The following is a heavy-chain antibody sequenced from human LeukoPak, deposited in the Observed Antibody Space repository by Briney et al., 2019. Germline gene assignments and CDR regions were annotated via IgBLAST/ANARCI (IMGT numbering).Heavy chain of an antibody. CDR2: ISDGGGT. Sequence: PAETLTLTRTAAGGSISSYYWSVIRQPPEGGLEWMRYISDGGGTNYNPSLKSRVTISVDRSKNQFSLKLSSVIAADTAVYYCARARYYGSGSYYQRDYYGMDVWGQGTTVTVSS. CDR3: ARARYYGSGSYYQRDYYGMDV. J-gene: IGHJ6*02. D-gene: IGHD3-10*01. V-gene: IGHV4-59*01. CDR1: GGSISSYY.